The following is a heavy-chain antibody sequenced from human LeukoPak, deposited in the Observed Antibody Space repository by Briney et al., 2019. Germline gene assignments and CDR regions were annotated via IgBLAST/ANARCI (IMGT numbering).Heavy chain of an antibody. J-gene: IGHJ4*02. D-gene: IGHD1-26*01. Sequence: GSLRLSCAASGFTFSDYSMNWVRQPPGKGLEWIGSIYYSGSTYYNPSLKSRVTMSVDTSKNQFSVKLSSVTAADTAVYYCASRRLALGAFDYWGQGTLVTVSS. CDR2: IYYSGST. CDR1: GFTFSDYS. V-gene: IGHV4-59*04. CDR3: ASRRLALGAFDY.